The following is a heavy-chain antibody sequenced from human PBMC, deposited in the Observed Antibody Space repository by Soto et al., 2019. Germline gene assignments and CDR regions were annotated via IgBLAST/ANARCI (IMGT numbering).Heavy chain of an antibody. D-gene: IGHD4-17*01. CDR2: IYSGGST. V-gene: IGHV3-53*01. J-gene: IGHJ1*01. Sequence: EVQLVESGGGLIQPGGSLRLSCAASGFTVSSNYMSWVRQAPGKGQEWVSVIYSGGSTYYADSVKGPFTISRDNSKNTLYLQMNSLRAEDTAVYYCARDHVYGDYPEYFQHWGQGTLVTVSS. CDR1: GFTVSSNY. CDR3: ARDHVYGDYPEYFQH.